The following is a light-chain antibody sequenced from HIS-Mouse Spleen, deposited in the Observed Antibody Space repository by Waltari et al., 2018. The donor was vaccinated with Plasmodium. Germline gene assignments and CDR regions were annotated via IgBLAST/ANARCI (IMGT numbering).Light chain of an antibody. V-gene: IGLV2-23*03. J-gene: IGLJ3*02. CDR1: SSDVGRYNL. CDR2: EGS. CDR3: CSYAGSSTFV. Sequence: QSALTQPASVSGSPGQSITLPCTGTSSDVGRYNLVPWYQQHPGKAPKLMIYEGSKRPSGVSNRFSGSKSGNTASLTISGLQAEDEADYYCCSYAGSSTFVFGGGTKLTVL.